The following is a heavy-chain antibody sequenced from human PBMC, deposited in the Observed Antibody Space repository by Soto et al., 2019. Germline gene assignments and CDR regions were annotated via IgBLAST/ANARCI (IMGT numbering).Heavy chain of an antibody. Sequence: WTWIRQSPGKGPEWIGYTYQSGSAYYNPSLKSRVTISVDRSKNQFSLNLTSVTAADTAVYYCARDYYGMDVWGQGTTVTVSS. V-gene: IGHV4-30-2*06. CDR3: ARDYYGMDV. CDR2: TYQSGSA. J-gene: IGHJ6*02.